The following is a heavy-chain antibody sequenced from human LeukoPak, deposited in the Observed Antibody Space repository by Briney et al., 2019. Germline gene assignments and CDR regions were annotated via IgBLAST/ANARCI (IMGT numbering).Heavy chain of an antibody. J-gene: IGHJ6*02. CDR1: GYTFTTYY. CDR3: ARDVVVVAALYGMDV. Sequence: EASMKVSCKASGYTFTTYYVHWVRQAPGQGLEWMGIIDPSGGSTTYAQKFQGRVTMTRDTSTSTVYMELSSLRSEDTAVYYCARDVVVVAALYGMDVWGQGTTVTVSS. CDR2: IDPSGGST. V-gene: IGHV1-46*01. D-gene: IGHD2-21*02.